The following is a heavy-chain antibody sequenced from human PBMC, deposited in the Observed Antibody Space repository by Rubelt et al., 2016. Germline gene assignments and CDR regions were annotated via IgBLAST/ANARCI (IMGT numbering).Heavy chain of an antibody. CDR1: GYTFTGYY. CDR2: INPNSCGT. CDR3: ARDDSPYYYDSSGYYDY. V-gene: IGHV1-2*04. J-gene: IGHJ4*02. D-gene: IGHD3-22*01. Sequence: QVQLVQSGAEVKKPGASVKVSCKASGYTFTGYYMHWVRQAPGQGLEWMGWINPNSCGTNYAQKFQGWVTMTRDTSISTAYMGLSRLRSDETAVYYCARDDSPYYYDSSGYYDYWGQGTLVTVSS.